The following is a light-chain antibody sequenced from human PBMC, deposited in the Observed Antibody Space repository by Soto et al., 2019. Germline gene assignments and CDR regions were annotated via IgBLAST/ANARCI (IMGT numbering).Light chain of an antibody. J-gene: IGKJ1*01. CDR2: AAS. Sequence: DIQMTQSPSSLSASVGDRVTITCRASQSIRRYINWYQQKPGRAPKLLIYAASNLQSGVPSRFRGSGSGTDFTLTISSMQPEDFASYYCQQSYSTSWTFGQGTKVEFK. CDR3: QQSYSTSWT. CDR1: QSIRRY. V-gene: IGKV1-39*01.